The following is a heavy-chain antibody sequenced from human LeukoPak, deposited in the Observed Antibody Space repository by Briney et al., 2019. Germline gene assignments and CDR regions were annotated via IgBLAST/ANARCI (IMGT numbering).Heavy chain of an antibody. CDR1: GGSISSYY. V-gene: IGHV4-4*07. CDR2: IYTSGST. D-gene: IGHD3-22*01. CDR3: ARDAGLTYFDY. J-gene: IGHJ4*02. Sequence: SETLSLTCTVSGGSISSYYWTWIRQPAGKGLVWIGHIYTSGSTYYNPSLKSRVTMSVDTSKNQFSLKLSSVTAADTAMYYCARDAGLTYFDYWGQGTLVTVSS.